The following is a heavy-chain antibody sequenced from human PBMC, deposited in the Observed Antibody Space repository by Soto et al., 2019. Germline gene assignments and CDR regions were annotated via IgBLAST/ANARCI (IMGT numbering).Heavy chain of an antibody. CDR2: IYYSGST. CDR3: ARGDFWSGYYNY. D-gene: IGHD3-3*01. CDR1: GGSVSSGSYY. Sequence: SETLSLTCTVSGGSVSSGSYYWSWIRQPPGKGLEWIGYIYYSGSTYYNPSLKSRVTISVDTSKNQFSLNLSSVTAADTAVYYCARGDFWSGYYNYWGQGTLVTVSS. V-gene: IGHV4-61*01. J-gene: IGHJ4*01.